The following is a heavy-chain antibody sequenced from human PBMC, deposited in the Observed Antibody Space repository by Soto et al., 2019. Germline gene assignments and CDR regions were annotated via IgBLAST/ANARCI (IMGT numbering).Heavy chain of an antibody. Sequence: GGSLRLSCAASVFTFSSYNMNWVRQAPGKGLEWVSYISRSSSTIYYADSVKGRFTISRDNAKSSLYLQMNSLRDEDTAVYYCAREFMTTDGMDVWGQGTTVTVSS. J-gene: IGHJ6*02. CDR3: AREFMTTDGMDV. CDR2: ISRSSSTI. V-gene: IGHV3-48*02. D-gene: IGHD3-16*01. CDR1: VFTFSSYN.